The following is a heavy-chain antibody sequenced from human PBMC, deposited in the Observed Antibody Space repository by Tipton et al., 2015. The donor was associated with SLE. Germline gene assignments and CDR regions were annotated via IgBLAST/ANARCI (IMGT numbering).Heavy chain of an antibody. CDR1: GFTFDDFG. V-gene: IGHV3-9*01. CDR2: ISWNSGRI. J-gene: IGHJ6*04. D-gene: IGHD4-17*01. CDR3: AKVGPLTYGDTDYYGMDV. Sequence: SLRLSCAASGFTFDDFGMHWVRQAPGKGLEWVSGISWNSGRIDYADSVKGRFTISRDNAKRSLYLQMNSLRPEDTALYYCAKVGPLTYGDTDYYGMDVWGKGTTVTVSS.